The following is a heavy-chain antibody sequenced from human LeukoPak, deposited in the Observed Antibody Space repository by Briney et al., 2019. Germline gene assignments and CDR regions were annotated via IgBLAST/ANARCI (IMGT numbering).Heavy chain of an antibody. CDR2: ITGSGDTT. CDR1: GFIFRNYA. V-gene: IGHV3-23*01. J-gene: IGHJ4*02. Sequence: PGASLRLSCAASGFIFRNYAMSWVRQAPGKGLDWVSAITGSGDTTYYADSVKGRFTISRDNSKNTLYVEMNTLRAEDTAVYYCAKWGDYDILTGYYVSDFWGQGTLVTVSS. D-gene: IGHD3-9*01. CDR3: AKWGDYDILTGYYVSDF.